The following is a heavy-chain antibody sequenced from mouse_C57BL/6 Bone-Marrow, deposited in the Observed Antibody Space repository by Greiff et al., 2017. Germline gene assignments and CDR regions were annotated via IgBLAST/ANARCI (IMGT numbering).Heavy chain of an antibody. CDR3: AKERGFPYWYFDV. Sequence: VQLQQPGAELVKPGASVKLSCKASGYTFTSYWMHWVKQRPGQGLEWIGMIHPNSGSTNYNEKFKSKATLTVDKSSSTAYMQLSSLTYEDSAVYNCAKERGFPYWYFDVWGTGTTVTVSS. J-gene: IGHJ1*03. V-gene: IGHV1-64*01. CDR2: IHPNSGST. CDR1: GYTFTSYW.